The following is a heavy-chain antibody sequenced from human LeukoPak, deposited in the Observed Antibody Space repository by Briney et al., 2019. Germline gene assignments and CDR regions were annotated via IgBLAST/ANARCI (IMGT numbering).Heavy chain of an antibody. D-gene: IGHD6-13*01. CDR2: IYYSGST. CDR1: GGSISSYY. J-gene: IGHJ5*02. CDR3: ARVPAIAAAGTVWFDP. Sequence: PSETLSLTCTVSGGSISSYYWSWIRQPPGKGLEWIGYIYYSGSTNYNPSLKSRVTISVDTSKNQFSLKLSSVTAADTAVYYCARVPAIAAAGTVWFDPWGQGTLVTVSS. V-gene: IGHV4-59*01.